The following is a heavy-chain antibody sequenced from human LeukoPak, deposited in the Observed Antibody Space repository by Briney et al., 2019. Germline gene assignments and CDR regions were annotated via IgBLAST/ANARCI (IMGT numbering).Heavy chain of an antibody. J-gene: IGHJ6*03. CDR1: GGSISSGGYY. V-gene: IGHV4-31*03. D-gene: IGHD5-18*01. Sequence: SETLSLTCTVSGGSISSGGYYWSWIRQHPGKGLEWIGYIYYSGSTYYNRSLKSRVTISVDTPKNQFSLRLSSVTAADTAVYYCARDSPDGYTHGHYYYNIDVWGKGTTVTVSS. CDR2: IYYSGST. CDR3: ARDSPDGYTHGHYYYNIDV.